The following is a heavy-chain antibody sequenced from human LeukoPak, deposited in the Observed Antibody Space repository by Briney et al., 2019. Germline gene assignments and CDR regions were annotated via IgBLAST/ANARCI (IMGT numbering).Heavy chain of an antibody. D-gene: IGHD3-22*01. Sequence: GGSLRLSCAASGFTFSSYGMHWVRQAPGKGLEWVAFIRYDGSNKYYADSVKGRFTISRDNSKNTLYLQMNSLRAEDTAVYYCARDLVTTAEFDYWGQGTQVTVSS. J-gene: IGHJ4*02. CDR3: ARDLVTTAEFDY. CDR1: GFTFSSYG. CDR2: IRYDGSNK. V-gene: IGHV3-30*02.